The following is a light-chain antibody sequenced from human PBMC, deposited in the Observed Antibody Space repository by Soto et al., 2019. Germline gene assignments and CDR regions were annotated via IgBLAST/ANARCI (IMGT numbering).Light chain of an antibody. CDR2: DTS. Sequence: QSVLTQPPSASGTPGQRVTVSCSGTYSNIGIYDVHWYRQLSGTAPQILIYDTSQRATGVPDRFSGSRSGTSASLVISGLQTEDEADYHCAAWDDSLNGPAFGGGTKVTVL. CDR1: YSNIGIYD. CDR3: AAWDDSLNGPA. V-gene: IGLV1-44*01. J-gene: IGLJ2*01.